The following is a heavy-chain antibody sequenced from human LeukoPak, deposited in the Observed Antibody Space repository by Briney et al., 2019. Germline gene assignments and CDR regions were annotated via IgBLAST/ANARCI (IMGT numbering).Heavy chain of an antibody. CDR2: IRYGGSNK. CDR3: AKDKSSSSHQPSDY. V-gene: IGHV3-30*02. CDR1: GFTFSSYG. D-gene: IGHD6-6*01. Sequence: GSLRLSCAASGFTFSSYGVHWVRQAPGKGLEWVAFIRYGGSNKHYADSVKGRFTISRDNSKNTLYLQMNSLRAEDTAVYYCAKDKSSSSHQPSDYWGQGTLVTVSS. J-gene: IGHJ4*02.